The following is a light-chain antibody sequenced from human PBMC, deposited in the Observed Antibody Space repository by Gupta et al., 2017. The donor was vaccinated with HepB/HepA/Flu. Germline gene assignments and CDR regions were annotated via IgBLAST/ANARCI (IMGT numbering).Light chain of an antibody. CDR3: QQYGSTPYT. Sequence: ELVLTQSPGTLSFSPGERATLSCRASQSVTRSYLAWFQQKPGQAPRLLIYGASSRATGIPDRFSGSGSGTDFTLTISRLEPEDFAVYYCQQYGSTPYTFGQGTKLENK. CDR2: GAS. CDR1: QSVTRSY. V-gene: IGKV3-20*01. J-gene: IGKJ2*01.